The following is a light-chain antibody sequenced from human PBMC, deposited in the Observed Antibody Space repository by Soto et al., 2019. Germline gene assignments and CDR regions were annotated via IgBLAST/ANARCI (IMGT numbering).Light chain of an antibody. CDR3: QQYGSSPWT. J-gene: IGKJ1*01. CDR1: ESVSSSY. CDR2: GAS. V-gene: IGKV3-20*01. Sequence: EIVLSHSPGTLSLSQGERATLSCRASESVSSSYLAWYQQNPGQAPRLLIYGASSRATGIPDRFGGSGSGTDFTLTISRLEPEDFAVYYCQQYGSSPWTFGQGTKVDIK.